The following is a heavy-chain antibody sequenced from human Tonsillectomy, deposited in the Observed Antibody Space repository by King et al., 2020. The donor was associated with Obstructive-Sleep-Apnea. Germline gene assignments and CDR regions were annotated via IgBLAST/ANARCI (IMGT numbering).Heavy chain of an antibody. Sequence: VQLVQSGAEVKKPGSSVTVSCKASGGTVTTDTISWVRQAPGQGLEWMGGIIPMSGTAHYAQKCQGRVTITADASTNTVFMELNSLRSEDTAVYYCARDLTGMDVWGQGTSVAVSS. CDR3: ARDLTGMDV. CDR2: IIPMSGTA. D-gene: IGHD3-9*01. J-gene: IGHJ6*02. V-gene: IGHV1-69*01. CDR1: GGTVTTDT.